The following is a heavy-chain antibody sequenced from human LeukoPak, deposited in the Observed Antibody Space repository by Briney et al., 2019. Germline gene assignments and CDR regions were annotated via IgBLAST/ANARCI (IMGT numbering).Heavy chain of an antibody. CDR1: GYTCTSYG. V-gene: IGHV1-18*01. CDR3: ARDRGYYDILTGYYKGLDY. J-gene: IGHJ4*02. CDR2: ISAYNGNT. D-gene: IGHD3-9*01. Sequence: ASVKVSCKASGYTCTSYGISWVRQAPGQGLEWMGWISAYNGNTNYAQKLQGRVTMTTDTSTSTAYMELRSLRPDDTAVYYCARDRGYYDILTGYYKGLDYWGQGTLVTVSS.